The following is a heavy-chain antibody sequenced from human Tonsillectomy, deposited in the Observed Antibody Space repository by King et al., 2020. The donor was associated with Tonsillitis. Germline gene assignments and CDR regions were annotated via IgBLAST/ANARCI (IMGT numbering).Heavy chain of an antibody. D-gene: IGHD6-19*01. V-gene: IGHV3-33*08. CDR3: ARDWRRAVAASGAFDI. CDR2: IWYEGSNK. J-gene: IGHJ3*02. CDR1: GFTFSSYG. Sequence: VQLVESGGGVVQPGRSLRLSCAASGFTFSSYGMHWVRQVPGKGLEWVAVIWYEGSNKYYADSVKGRFTISRDNSKNTLYLQMNSLRAEDTAVYYCARDWRRAVAASGAFDIWGQGTMVTVSS.